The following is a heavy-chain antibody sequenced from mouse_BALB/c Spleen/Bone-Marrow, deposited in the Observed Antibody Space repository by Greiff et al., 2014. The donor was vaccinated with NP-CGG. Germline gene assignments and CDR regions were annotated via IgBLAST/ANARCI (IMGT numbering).Heavy chain of an antibody. CDR1: GFNIKNTY. CDR3: ARSVWYGNYLACLAY. J-gene: IGHJ3*01. Sequence: VQLKESGAELVKPGASVKLSCTASGFNIKNTYIHWVKQRPEQGLEWVGRIDPANGKTKYDPKFQGKATITADTSSNTAYLQLSSLTSEDTAVYYCARSVWYGNYLACLAYWGQGTLVTVSA. D-gene: IGHD2-10*02. V-gene: IGHV14-3*02. CDR2: IDPANGKT.